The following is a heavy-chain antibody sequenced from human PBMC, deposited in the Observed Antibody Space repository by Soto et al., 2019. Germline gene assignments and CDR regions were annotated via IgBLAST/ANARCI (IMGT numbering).Heavy chain of an antibody. CDR1: GGSISSGGYY. Sequence: SETLSLTCTVSGGSISSGGYYWSWIRQHPGKGLEWIGYIYYSGSTYYNPSLKSRVTISVDTSKNQFSLKLSSVTAADTAVYYCARDSRPYYYDSSGYYYDGMDVWGQGTTVTVSS. D-gene: IGHD3-22*01. CDR3: ARDSRPYYYDSSGYYYDGMDV. CDR2: IYYSGST. V-gene: IGHV4-31*03. J-gene: IGHJ6*02.